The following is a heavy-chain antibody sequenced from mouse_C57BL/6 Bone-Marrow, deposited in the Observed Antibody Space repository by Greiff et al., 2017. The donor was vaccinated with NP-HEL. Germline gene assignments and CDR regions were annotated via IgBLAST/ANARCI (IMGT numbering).Heavy chain of an antibody. Sequence: QVQLKQSGPELVKPGASVKISCKASGYAFSSSWMNWVKQRPGKGLEWIGRIYPGDGDPNYNGEVKGQATLTADKSSSTAYMQLSSLTSEDSAVYFCADDGYYAFDYWGQGTTLTVSS. CDR1: GYAFSSSW. CDR3: ADDGYYAFDY. V-gene: IGHV1-82*01. J-gene: IGHJ2*01. CDR2: IYPGDGDP. D-gene: IGHD2-3*01.